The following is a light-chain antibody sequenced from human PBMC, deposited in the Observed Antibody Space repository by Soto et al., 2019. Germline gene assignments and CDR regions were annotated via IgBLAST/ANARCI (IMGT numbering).Light chain of an antibody. CDR1: QTISNW. CDR3: QQYNSYPWT. J-gene: IGKJ1*01. V-gene: IGKV1-5*01. CDR2: DAS. Sequence: DIQVTQSPSTLSASVGDRVTITCRASQTISNWLAWYQQKPGKAPKLLIYDASSLESVVPSRFSGSGSGTEFTLTITSLQPDDFATYYCQQYNSYPWTFGQGTKVDIK.